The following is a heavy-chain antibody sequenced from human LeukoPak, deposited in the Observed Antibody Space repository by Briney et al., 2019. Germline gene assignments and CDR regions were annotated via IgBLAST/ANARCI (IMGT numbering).Heavy chain of an antibody. CDR3: ARREVLRFLEWSGDYYYGMDV. CDR2: MNPNSGNT. J-gene: IGHJ6*02. Sequence: ASVKVSCKASGYTFTSYDINWVRQATGQGLEWMGWMNPNSGNTGYAQKFQGRVTMTRNTSISTAYMELSSLRSEDTAVYYCARREVLRFLEWSGDYYYGMDVWDQGTTVTVSS. CDR1: GYTFTSYD. D-gene: IGHD3-3*01. V-gene: IGHV1-8*01.